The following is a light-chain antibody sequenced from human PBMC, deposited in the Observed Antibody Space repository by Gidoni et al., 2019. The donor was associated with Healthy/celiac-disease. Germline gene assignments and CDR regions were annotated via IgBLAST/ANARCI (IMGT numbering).Light chain of an antibody. V-gene: IGKV3-20*01. Sequence: IVFTQSPGTLSLSPGESATLSCRASQNVSSSYLAWYQQKPGKAPRLLIYGASSRATGIPDRFSGSGSGTDFTLTISRLEPEDFAVYYCQQYGSSSFTFGPGTKVDIK. CDR1: QNVSSSY. J-gene: IGKJ3*01. CDR3: QQYGSSSFT. CDR2: GAS.